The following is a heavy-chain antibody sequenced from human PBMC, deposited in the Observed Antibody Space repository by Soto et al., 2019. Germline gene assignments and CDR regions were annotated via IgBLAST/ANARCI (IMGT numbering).Heavy chain of an antibody. V-gene: IGHV1-18*01. Sequence: ASVKVSCKASGYTFTSYGISWVRQAPGQGLEWMGWISAYNGNTNYAQKLQGRVTMTTDTSTSTAYMGLSSLRSDDTAVYYCARDHTTHPTHMITFGGVIGYYYYYMDVWGKGTTVTVSS. CDR1: GYTFTSYG. CDR3: ARDHTTHPTHMITFGGVIGYYYYYMDV. CDR2: ISAYNGNT. D-gene: IGHD3-16*02. J-gene: IGHJ6*03.